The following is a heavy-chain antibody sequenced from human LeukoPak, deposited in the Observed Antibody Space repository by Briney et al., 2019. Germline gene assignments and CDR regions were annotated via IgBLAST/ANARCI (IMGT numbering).Heavy chain of an antibody. CDR2: IRYDGSIK. CDR1: GFTFSSYW. D-gene: IGHD3-16*01. J-gene: IGHJ4*02. CDR3: ARGYYDNTGIDY. V-gene: IGHV3-30*02. Sequence: GGSLRLSCAASGFTFSSYWMSWVRQAPGKGLEWVAFIRYDGSIKYYADSVKGRFTISRDNSKNTLYLQMNSLRAEDTAVYFCARGYYDNTGIDYWGQGTLVTVSS.